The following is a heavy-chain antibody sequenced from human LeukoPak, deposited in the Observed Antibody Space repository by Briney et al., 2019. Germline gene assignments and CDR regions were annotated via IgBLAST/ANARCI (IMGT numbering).Heavy chain of an antibody. CDR3: ARMYYYDSSGDNWFDP. D-gene: IGHD3-22*01. J-gene: IGHJ5*02. CDR2: MNPSSGNT. V-gene: IGHV1-8*03. Sequence: ASVKVSCKASGYTFTSYDINWVRQATGQGLEWVGWMNPSSGNTGYAQKFQGRVTITRNTSISTAYMELSSLTSEDTAVYYCARMYYYDSSGDNWFDPWGQGTLVTVSS. CDR1: GYTFTSYD.